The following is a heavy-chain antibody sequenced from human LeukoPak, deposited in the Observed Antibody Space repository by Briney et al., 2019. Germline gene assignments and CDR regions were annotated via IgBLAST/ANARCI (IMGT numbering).Heavy chain of an antibody. Sequence: SETLSLTCTVSGGSISSYYGSWIRQPPGKGLEWIGYIYYSGSTNYNPSLKSRVTISVDTSKNQFSLKLSSVTAADTAVYYCARCGYSYEVDYWGQGTLVTVSS. CDR1: GGSISSYY. V-gene: IGHV4-59*01. J-gene: IGHJ4*02. CDR3: ARCGYSYEVDY. CDR2: IYYSGST. D-gene: IGHD5-18*01.